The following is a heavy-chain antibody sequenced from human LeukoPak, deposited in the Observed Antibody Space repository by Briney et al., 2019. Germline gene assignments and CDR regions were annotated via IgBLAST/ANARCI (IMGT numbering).Heavy chain of an antibody. Sequence: SVKVSCKVSGGIFGSYAINWLRQAPGQGLEWLGRIIPIFDTPNYAQTFQGRVTISADKSTRTVYMELTSLRSEDTALYYCAKGSRLREAGSYRFWGQGTLVTVSS. CDR3: AKGSRLREAGSYRF. V-gene: IGHV1-69*06. CDR2: IIPIFDTP. D-gene: IGHD3-16*02. CDR1: GGIFGSYA. J-gene: IGHJ4*02.